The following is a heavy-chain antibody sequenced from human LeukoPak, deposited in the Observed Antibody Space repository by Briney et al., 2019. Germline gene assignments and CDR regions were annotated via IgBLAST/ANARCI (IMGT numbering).Heavy chain of an antibody. CDR1: GFTFSSYA. CDR2: ISGSGESS. V-gene: IGHV3-23*01. J-gene: IGHJ4*02. CDR3: ARGTWSGNFGY. D-gene: IGHD3-3*01. Sequence: GGSLRLSCAASGFTFSSYALTWVRQAPGEGLEWISAISGSGESSYYGDSVRGRFTISRDNSKNTLYLQMNSLRAEDTAVYYCARGTWSGNFGYWGQGTLVTVSS.